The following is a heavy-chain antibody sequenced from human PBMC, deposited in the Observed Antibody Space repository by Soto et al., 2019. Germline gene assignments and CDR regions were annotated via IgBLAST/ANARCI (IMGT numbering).Heavy chain of an antibody. CDR3: ARFYDSSGYGLYFDY. Sequence: SVKVSCKASGGTFSSYAISWVRQAPGQGLEWTGGIIPIFGTANYAQKFQGRVTITADESTSTAYMELSSLRSEDTAVYYCARFYDSSGYGLYFDYWGQGTLVTVSS. J-gene: IGHJ4*02. D-gene: IGHD3-22*01. CDR2: IIPIFGTA. V-gene: IGHV1-69*13. CDR1: GGTFSSYA.